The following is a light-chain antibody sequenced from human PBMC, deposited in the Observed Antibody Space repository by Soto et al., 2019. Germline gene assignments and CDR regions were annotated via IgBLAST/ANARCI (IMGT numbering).Light chain of an antibody. V-gene: IGLV2-11*01. CDR2: DVT. CDR3: CSYAGSYTVM. Sequence: QSALTRPRSVSGSPGQSVTISCTGTSSDVGGSKYGSWYQQHPGEAPKLMIYDVTKRPSGVPDRFSGSKSGNTASLTISGLQAEDEADYYCCSYAGSYTVMFDGGTKLTVL. CDR1: SSDVGGSKY. J-gene: IGLJ3*02.